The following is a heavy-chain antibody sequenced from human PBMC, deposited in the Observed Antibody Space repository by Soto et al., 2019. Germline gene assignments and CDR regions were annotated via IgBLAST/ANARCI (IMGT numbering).Heavy chain of an antibody. CDR1: GGTFSSYA. V-gene: IGHV1-69*13. Sequence: SVKVSCKASGGTFSSYAISWVRQAPGQGLEWMGGIIPIFGTANYAQKFQGRVTITADESTSTAYMELSSLRSEDTAVYYCARDDCSSTSCFGRNYYYYYGMDVWGQGTTVTVSS. J-gene: IGHJ6*02. CDR2: IIPIFGTA. CDR3: ARDDCSSTSCFGRNYYYYYGMDV. D-gene: IGHD2-2*01.